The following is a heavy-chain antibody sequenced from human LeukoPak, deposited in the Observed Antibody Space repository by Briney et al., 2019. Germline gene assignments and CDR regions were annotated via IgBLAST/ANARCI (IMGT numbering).Heavy chain of an antibody. CDR2: ISYDGSNK. CDR3: ARDSAAAASFDY. V-gene: IGHV3-30*04. CDR1: GFTFSSYA. Sequence: AGRSLRLSCAASGFTFSSYAMHWVRQAPGKGLEWVAVISYDGSNKYYADSVKGRFTISRDNSKNTLYLQMNSLRAEDTAVYYCARDSAAAASFDYWGQGTLVTVSS. J-gene: IGHJ4*02. D-gene: IGHD6-13*01.